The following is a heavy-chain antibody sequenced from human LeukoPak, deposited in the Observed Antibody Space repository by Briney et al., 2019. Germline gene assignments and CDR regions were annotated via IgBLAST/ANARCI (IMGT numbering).Heavy chain of an antibody. CDR3: ARDYADYVGYFFFDY. D-gene: IGHD4-17*01. CDR2: ISDGGGST. Sequence: GGSLRLSCIASGFTFTDFAMNWVRQAPGKGLEWVASISDGGGSTYYADSAKGRFSISRDNSQNTLYRQMNSLRAEDTAIYYCARDYADYVGYFFFDYWGQGSLVTVSS. V-gene: IGHV3-23*01. J-gene: IGHJ4*02. CDR1: GFTFTDFA.